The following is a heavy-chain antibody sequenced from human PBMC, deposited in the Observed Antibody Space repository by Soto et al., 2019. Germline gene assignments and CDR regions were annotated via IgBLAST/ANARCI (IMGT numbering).Heavy chain of an antibody. Sequence: QITLKESGPALVKPTQTLTLTCTFSAFSLSTSGVGVGWIRQPPGKALECLALIYWDDDKRYSPSLKGSLTNTNDTTKNEVVLRITNMDPVDTATYYCADSWVVGAKNHSPQENYGMDVWGRGTTVTVSS. J-gene: IGHJ6*02. CDR1: AFSLSTSGVG. CDR3: ADSWVVGAKNHSPQENYGMDV. D-gene: IGHD2-15*01. V-gene: IGHV2-5*02. CDR2: IYWDDDK.